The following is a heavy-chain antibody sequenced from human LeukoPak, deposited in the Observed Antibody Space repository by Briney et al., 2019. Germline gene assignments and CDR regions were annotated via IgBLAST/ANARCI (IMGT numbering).Heavy chain of an antibody. J-gene: IGHJ6*03. V-gene: IGHV4-34*01. CDR2: INHSGST. D-gene: IGHD6-13*01. CDR3: ARATVIAAAGYYYCYMDV. CDR1: GGSFSGYY. Sequence: PSETLSLTCAVYGGSFSGYYWSWIRQPPGKGLEWIGEINHSGSTNYNPSLKSRVTISVDTSKNQFSLKLSSVTAADTAVYYCARATVIAAAGYYYCYMDVWGKGTTVTVSS.